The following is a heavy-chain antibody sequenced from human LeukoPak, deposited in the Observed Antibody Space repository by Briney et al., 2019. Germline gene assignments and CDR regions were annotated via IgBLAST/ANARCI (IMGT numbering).Heavy chain of an antibody. J-gene: IGHJ4*02. CDR1: GFTFSNYA. CDR3: VKGFVHPTYYFDY. D-gene: IGHD3-10*01. V-gene: IGHV3-23*01. Sequence: GGSLRLSCAASGFTFSNYAMMWVRQAPGKRLEWVSSITGSGDGTYYADSVRGRFTISRDNSENTLYLQLNSLRADDTAVYFCVKGFVHPTYYFDYWGQGTLVSVSS. CDR2: ITGSGDGT.